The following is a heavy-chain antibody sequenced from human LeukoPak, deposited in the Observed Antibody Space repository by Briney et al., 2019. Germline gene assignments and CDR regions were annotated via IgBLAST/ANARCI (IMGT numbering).Heavy chain of an antibody. D-gene: IGHD4-11*01. V-gene: IGHV3-30*18. Sequence: GGSLRLSCAASGFTFSSYGMHWVRQAPGKGLEWVAVISYDGSNKYYADSVKGRFTIPRDNSKNTLYLQMNSLRAEDTAVYYCAKEEESYSNYAGYWGQGTLVTVSS. CDR3: AKEEESYSNYAGY. CDR2: ISYDGSNK. J-gene: IGHJ4*02. CDR1: GFTFSSYG.